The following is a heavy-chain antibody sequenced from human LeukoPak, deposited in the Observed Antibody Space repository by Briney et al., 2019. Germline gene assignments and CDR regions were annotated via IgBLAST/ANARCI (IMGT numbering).Heavy chain of an antibody. D-gene: IGHD2-2*01. CDR2: IYYSGST. V-gene: IGHV4-39*07. CDR3: ARDSCSSTSCRRKFDN. CDR1: GGSITSSNYF. J-gene: IGHJ4*02. Sequence: SETLSLTCTVSGGSITSSNYFWGWIRQSPGKRLEWIGSIYYSGSTYYNPSLKSRVTISVETSKIQFSLKLSSVTAADSAVYYCARDSCSSTSCRRKFDNWGQGTLVTVSS.